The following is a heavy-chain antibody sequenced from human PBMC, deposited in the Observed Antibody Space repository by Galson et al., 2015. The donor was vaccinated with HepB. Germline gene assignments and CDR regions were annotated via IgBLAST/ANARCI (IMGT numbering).Heavy chain of an antibody. CDR1: GYTFKSYG. Sequence: SVKVSCKASGYTFKSYGISWVRQAPGQGLEWMGWISGYMDRLDFVQKLQGRVTLTTDTSTSTAYMELRSLRSDDTAVYYCARGEEGYAFGSWGQGTLVTVSS. CDR2: ISGYMDRL. J-gene: IGHJ5*01. V-gene: IGHV1-18*01. CDR3: ARGEEGYAFGS. D-gene: IGHD2-8*01.